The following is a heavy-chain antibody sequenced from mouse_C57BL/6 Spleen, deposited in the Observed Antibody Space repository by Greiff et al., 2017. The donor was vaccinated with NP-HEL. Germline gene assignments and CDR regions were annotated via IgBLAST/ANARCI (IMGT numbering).Heavy chain of an antibody. V-gene: IGHV5-4*01. CDR1: GFTFSSYA. CDR3: ARGDRAYYFDY. J-gene: IGHJ2*01. CDR2: ISDGGSYT. Sequence: EVQGVESGGGLVKPGGSLKLSCAASGFTFSSYAMSWVRQTPEKRLEWVATISDGGSYTYYPDNVKGRFTISRDNAKNNLYLQMSHLKSEDTAMYYCARGDRAYYFDYWGQGTTLTVSS. D-gene: IGHD3-3*01.